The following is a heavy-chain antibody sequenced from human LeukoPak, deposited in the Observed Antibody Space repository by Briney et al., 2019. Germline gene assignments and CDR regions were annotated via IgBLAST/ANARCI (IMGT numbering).Heavy chain of an antibody. CDR1: GFTFSSYT. CDR2: ISGSSSHI. J-gene: IGHJ4*02. D-gene: IGHD2-15*01. CDR3: AREEKDIVVVVAAGAVGI. V-gene: IGHV3-21*01. Sequence: PGGSLRLSCAASGFTFSSYTINWVRQAPGKGLEWISSISGSSSHIYYADSVKGRFTISRDNAKDSLYLQMNSLRAEDTAVYYCAREEKDIVVVVAAGAVGIWGQGTLVTVSS.